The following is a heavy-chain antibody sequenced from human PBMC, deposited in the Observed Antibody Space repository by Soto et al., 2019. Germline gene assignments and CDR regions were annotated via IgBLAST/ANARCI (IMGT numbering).Heavy chain of an antibody. CDR3: AKAGVIDLKGSFDY. V-gene: IGHV3-30*18. CDR2: ISYEGRNN. Sequence: SGGALRLSCAAPGFTFSSYGMHRVRPAPGKGLEGVAVISYEGRNNYYADSVRGRFTISRDNSKNTLYLQMNSLRAEDTAVYYCAKAGVIDLKGSFDYWGQGTLVTFSS. J-gene: IGHJ4*02. D-gene: IGHD3-10*01. CDR1: GFTFSSYG.